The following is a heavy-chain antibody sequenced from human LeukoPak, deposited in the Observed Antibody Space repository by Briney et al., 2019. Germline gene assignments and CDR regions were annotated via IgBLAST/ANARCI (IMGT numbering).Heavy chain of an antibody. CDR3: ARSTMVRGVLPDFDY. CDR2: INPNSGGT. D-gene: IGHD3-10*01. CDR1: GYTFTGYY. V-gene: IGHV1-2*02. J-gene: IGHJ4*02. Sequence: ASVKVSCKASGYTFTGYYMHWVRQAPGQGLEWMGWINPNSGGTNYAQKFQGRVTMTRDTSISTAYMELSRQRSDDTAVYYCARSTMVRGVLPDFDYWGQGTLVTVSS.